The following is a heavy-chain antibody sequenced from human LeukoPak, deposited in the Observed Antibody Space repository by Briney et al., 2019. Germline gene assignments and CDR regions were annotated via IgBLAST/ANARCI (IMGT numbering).Heavy chain of an antibody. D-gene: IGHD2-2*01. CDR3: ARDLIVPAASDY. CDR2: INAGNGNT. V-gene: IGHV1-3*01. Sequence: ASVKVSCKVSGYTFTNSAMHWVRQAPGQRLEWMGWINAGNGNTKYSQRFQGGVTITRDTSASTAYMELSSLRSEDTAVYFCARDLIVPAASDYWGQGTLVTVSS. CDR1: GYTFTNSA. J-gene: IGHJ4*02.